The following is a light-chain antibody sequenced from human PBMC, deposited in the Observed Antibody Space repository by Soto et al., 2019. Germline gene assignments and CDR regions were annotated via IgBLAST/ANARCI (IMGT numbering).Light chain of an antibody. CDR3: QQTYSVPQA. J-gene: IGKJ4*01. CDR2: AAS. CDR1: QSIRSY. Sequence: DIQMTQSPSSLSASVGDRVTITCRASQSIRSYLNWYQQKPGNAPNLLIYAASSLQSGVPSRFSGSGSGTDFTLTISNLQPEDFATYYCQQTYSVPQAFGGGTKVAIK. V-gene: IGKV1-39*01.